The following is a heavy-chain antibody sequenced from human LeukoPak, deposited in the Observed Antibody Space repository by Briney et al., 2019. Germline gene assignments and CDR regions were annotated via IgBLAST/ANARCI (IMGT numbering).Heavy chain of an antibody. CDR1: GFTSSSYA. CDR2: ISYDGSNK. J-gene: IGHJ4*02. D-gene: IGHD3-22*01. Sequence: GRSLRLSCAASGFTSSSYAMHWVRQAPGKGLEWVAVISYDGSNKYYADSVKGRFTISRDNSKNTLYLQMNCLRAEDTAVYYCATHDSSGYFDYWGQGTLVTVSS. V-gene: IGHV3-30-3*01. CDR3: ATHDSSGYFDY.